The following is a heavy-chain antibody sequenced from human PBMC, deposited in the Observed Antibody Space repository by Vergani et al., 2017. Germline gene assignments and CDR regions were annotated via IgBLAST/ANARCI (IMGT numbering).Heavy chain of an antibody. CDR2: ISAPTGNK. V-gene: IGHV1-18*01. CDR3: ARDKFEYNIPRWNY. Sequence: QIQLVQSGAEVKQPGASVKVSCKASGYTFVNYGISWVRQAPGQGLEWGGWISAPTGNKKSAQKLQGRVTMTTDTSTTTAYMELRSLRSDDTAVYYCARDKFEYNIPRWNYWGQGSLVSVSS. CDR1: GYTFVNYG. D-gene: IGHD1-14*01. J-gene: IGHJ4*02.